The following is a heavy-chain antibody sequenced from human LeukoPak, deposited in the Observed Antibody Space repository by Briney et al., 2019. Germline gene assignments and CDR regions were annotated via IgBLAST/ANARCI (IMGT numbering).Heavy chain of an antibody. D-gene: IGHD1-20*01. J-gene: IGHJ4*02. V-gene: IGHV5-51*01. CDR2: IYPGDSDI. CDR1: GYSFTTYW. Sequence: GESLQISCKGFGYSFTTYWIGWVRQMPGKGLEWMGIIYPGDSDIRYSPSSQGQVTISADKSISTAYLQWSSLKASDTATYFCARQLGERTFNWNDFDYWGQGTLVSVSS. CDR3: ARQLGERTFNWNDFDY.